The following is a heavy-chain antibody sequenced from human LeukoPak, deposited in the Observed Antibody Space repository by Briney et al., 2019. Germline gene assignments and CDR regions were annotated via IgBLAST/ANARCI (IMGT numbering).Heavy chain of an antibody. Sequence: ASVKVSCKASGYTFTNYAMNWVRQAPGQGLEWLGLINPTGSSTLYAQKFQGRVTMTRDMSTTTDYMELSSLRSDDTAVYYCARDNSVGDVAWWFDPWGQGTLVTVSS. CDR1: GYTFTNYA. D-gene: IGHD1-26*01. J-gene: IGHJ5*02. CDR2: INPTGSST. CDR3: ARDNSVGDVAWWFDP. V-gene: IGHV1-46*01.